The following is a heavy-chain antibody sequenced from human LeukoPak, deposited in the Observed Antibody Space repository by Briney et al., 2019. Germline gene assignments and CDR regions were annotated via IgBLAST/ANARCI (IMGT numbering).Heavy chain of an antibody. J-gene: IGHJ4*02. Sequence: PGGSLRLSCAASGFTFSSYSMNWVRQAPGKGLEWVSAISGSGGSTYYADSVKGRFTISRDNSKNTLYLQMNSLRAEDTAVYYCAKAYYYDSSGYYYPTLFDYWGQGTLVTVSS. D-gene: IGHD3-22*01. CDR3: AKAYYYDSSGYYYPTLFDY. CDR1: GFTFSSYS. V-gene: IGHV3-23*01. CDR2: ISGSGGST.